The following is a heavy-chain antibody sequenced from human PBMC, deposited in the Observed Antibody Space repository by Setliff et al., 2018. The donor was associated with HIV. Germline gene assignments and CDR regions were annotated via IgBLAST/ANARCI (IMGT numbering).Heavy chain of an antibody. V-gene: IGHV5-51*01. D-gene: IGHD3-22*01. CDR2: IYPGDSDT. Sequence: GASLKISCKASGYSFTGYWIGWARQMPGKGLEWMGIIYPGDSDTRYSPSFQGQVTISTDKSISTAFLQWSSLKASDTAMYYCARHSHYDRSGYYYHKMPDDAFDIWGQGTMVTVSS. CDR1: GYSFTGYW. J-gene: IGHJ3*02. CDR3: ARHSHYDRSGYYYHKMPDDAFDI.